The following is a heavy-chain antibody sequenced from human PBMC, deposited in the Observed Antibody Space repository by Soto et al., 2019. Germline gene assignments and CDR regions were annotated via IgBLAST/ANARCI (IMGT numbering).Heavy chain of an antibody. CDR1: GFTFSSYA. D-gene: IGHD6-13*01. CDR2: ISGSGGST. Sequence: GGSLRLSCAASGFTFSSYAMSWVRQAPGKGLEWVSAISGSGGSTYYADSVKGRFTISRDNSKNTLYLQMNSLRAEDTAVYYCAKWGDYSSSWPYFDYWGQGTLVTVSS. J-gene: IGHJ4*02. V-gene: IGHV3-23*01. CDR3: AKWGDYSSSWPYFDY.